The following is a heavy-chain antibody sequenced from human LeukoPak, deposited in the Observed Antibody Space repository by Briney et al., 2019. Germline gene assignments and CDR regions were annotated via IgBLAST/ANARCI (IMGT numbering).Heavy chain of an antibody. CDR2: ISSSSYI. J-gene: IGHJ4*02. D-gene: IGHD5-12*01. V-gene: IGHV3-21*01. CDR1: GFAFSSYS. CDR3: ARDKWSDIVASQRVPFDY. Sequence: PGGSLRLSCAASGFAFSSYSMNWVRQAPGKGLEWVSSISSSSYIYYADSVKGRFTISRGNAKNSLYLQMNSLRAEDTAVYYCARDKWSDIVASQRVPFDYWGQGTLVTVSS.